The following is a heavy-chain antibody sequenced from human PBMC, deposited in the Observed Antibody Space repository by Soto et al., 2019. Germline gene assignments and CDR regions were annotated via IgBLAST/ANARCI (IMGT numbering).Heavy chain of an antibody. V-gene: IGHV3-33*01. Sequence: PGGSLRLSCAASGFTFSSYGMHWVRQAPGKGLEWVAVIWYDGSNKYYADSVKGRFTISRDNSKNTLYLQMNSLRAEDTAVYYCYYDILTGYPEALFDYWGQGTLVTVSS. CDR3: YYDILTGYPEALFDY. CDR2: IWYDGSNK. J-gene: IGHJ4*02. D-gene: IGHD3-9*01. CDR1: GFTFSSYG.